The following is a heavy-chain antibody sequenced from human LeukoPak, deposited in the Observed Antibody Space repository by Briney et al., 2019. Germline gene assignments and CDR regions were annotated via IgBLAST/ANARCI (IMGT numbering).Heavy chain of an antibody. CDR1: GYTFTGYY. D-gene: IGHD3-22*01. J-gene: IGHJ6*03. V-gene: IGHV1-2*02. CDR3: ARDYYDSSGIGYYYYYMDV. Sequence: ASVKVSCKASGYTFTGYYMHWVRQAPGQGLEWMGWINPNSGGTNYAQKFQGRVTMTRDTSISTAYMELSRLRSDDTAVYYCARDYYDSSGIGYYYYYMDVWGKGTTVTVSS. CDR2: INPNSGGT.